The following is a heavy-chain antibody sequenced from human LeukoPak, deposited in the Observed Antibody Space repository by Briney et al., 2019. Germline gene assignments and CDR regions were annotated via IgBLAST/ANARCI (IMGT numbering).Heavy chain of an antibody. J-gene: IGHJ4*02. CDR1: GYTFNTYG. D-gene: IGHD5-24*01. CDR2: IGTENAYT. Sequence: GASVKVSCKASGYTFNTYGISWVRQAPGQGLEWMGWIGTENAYTIYAEKFQGRVTLTTDTSTTTVHMELRSLRSDDTAVYYCPRDRERGFDYWGQGSLVTVSS. CDR3: PRDRERGFDY. V-gene: IGHV1-18*01.